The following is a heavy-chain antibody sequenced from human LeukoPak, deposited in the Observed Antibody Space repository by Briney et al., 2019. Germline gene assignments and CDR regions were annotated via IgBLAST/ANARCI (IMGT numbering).Heavy chain of an antibody. CDR2: INHSGST. CDR1: GGSFSGYY. V-gene: IGHV4-34*01. J-gene: IGHJ6*03. Sequence: PSETLSLTCAVYGGSFSGYYWSWIRQTPGKGLEWIGEINHSGSTNYNPSLKSRVTIAVDTTKNQFSLKLSSVTAADTTVYYCARGNIVVVVAQGDYYYYMDVWGKGTTVPVSS. CDR3: ARGNIVVVVAQGDYYYYMDV. D-gene: IGHD2-15*01.